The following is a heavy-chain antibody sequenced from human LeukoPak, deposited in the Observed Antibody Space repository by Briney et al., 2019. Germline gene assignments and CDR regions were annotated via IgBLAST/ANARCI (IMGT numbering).Heavy chain of an antibody. CDR1: GYTFTSYY. V-gene: IGHV1-46*01. Sequence: RASVKVSCKASGYTFTSYYMHWVRQAPGQGLEWMGIINPSGGSTSYAQKFQGRVTMTRDTSTSTVYMELSSLRSEDTAVYYCAKSLGGREFDPWGQGTLVTVSS. D-gene: IGHD1-26*01. CDR3: AKSLGGREFDP. CDR2: INPSGGST. J-gene: IGHJ5*02.